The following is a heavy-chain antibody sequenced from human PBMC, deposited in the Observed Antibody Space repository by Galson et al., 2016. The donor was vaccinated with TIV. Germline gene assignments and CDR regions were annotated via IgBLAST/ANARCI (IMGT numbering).Heavy chain of an antibody. D-gene: IGHD3-3*01. CDR3: ARGRERVINYYYYMDV. Sequence: SVKVSCKASGGTFSGYGISWVRQAPGQGLEWMGGINPVFGIPNYAQKFQGRVTITADESTSTAYMEVTSLRAEDTAVYYCARGRERVINYYYYMDVWGKGTTITVSS. CDR2: INPVFGIP. V-gene: IGHV1-69*13. J-gene: IGHJ6*03. CDR1: GGTFSGYG.